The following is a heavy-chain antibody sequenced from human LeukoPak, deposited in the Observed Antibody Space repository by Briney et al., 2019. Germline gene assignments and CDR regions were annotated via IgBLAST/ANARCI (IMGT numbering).Heavy chain of an antibody. CDR1: GFTFSSYA. CDR3: AKTLTTVTTRYFQH. Sequence: PGGSLRLSCAASGFTFSSYAMYWVRQAPGKGLEWVSGISGSGGSTYYADSVKGRFTISRDNSKNTLYLQMNSLRAEDTAVYYCAKTLTTVTTRYFQHWGQGTLVTVSS. V-gene: IGHV3-23*01. J-gene: IGHJ1*01. D-gene: IGHD4-11*01. CDR2: ISGSGGST.